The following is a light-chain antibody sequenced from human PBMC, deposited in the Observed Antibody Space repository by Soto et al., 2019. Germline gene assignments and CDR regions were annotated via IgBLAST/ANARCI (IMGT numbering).Light chain of an antibody. V-gene: IGKV1-39*01. CDR3: QQSYSLSPIT. CDR2: AAS. J-gene: IGKJ5*01. Sequence: DIQMTQSPSSLSASVGDRVTLTCRASETISTFLNWYQHKPGRAPKLLIYAASRLQSGVPSRFSGSGSGTDFTLTINGLQPEDFASYYCQQSYSLSPITFGQGTRLEIK. CDR1: ETISTF.